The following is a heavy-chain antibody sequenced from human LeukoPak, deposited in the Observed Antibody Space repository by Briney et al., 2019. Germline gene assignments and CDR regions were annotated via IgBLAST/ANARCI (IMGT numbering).Heavy chain of an antibody. V-gene: IGHV3-30*03. CDR2: ISYDGSNK. CDR1: GFTFSGYG. J-gene: IGHJ4*02. D-gene: IGHD3-10*01. Sequence: GGSLRLSCAASGFTFSGYGMHWVRQAPGKGLERVALISYDGSNKYYADSVKGRFTISRDTSKNTLHLQMDSLRVEDTAMYYCARYYGSGSLDYWGQGTLVTVSS. CDR3: ARYYGSGSLDY.